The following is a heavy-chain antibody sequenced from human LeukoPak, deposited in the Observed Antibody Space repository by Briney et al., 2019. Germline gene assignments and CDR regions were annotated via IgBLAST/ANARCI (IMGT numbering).Heavy chain of an antibody. CDR3: ASLGLYSSYLNNWFDP. Sequence: SLKVSCKASGYTFTSHGITWVRQAPGQGLEWMGGIIPIFGTANYAQKFQGRVTITADESTSTAYMELSSLRSEDTAVYYCASLGLYSSYLNNWFDPWGQGTLVTVSS. D-gene: IGHD6-6*01. CDR2: IIPIFGTA. CDR1: GYTFTSHG. J-gene: IGHJ5*02. V-gene: IGHV1-69*13.